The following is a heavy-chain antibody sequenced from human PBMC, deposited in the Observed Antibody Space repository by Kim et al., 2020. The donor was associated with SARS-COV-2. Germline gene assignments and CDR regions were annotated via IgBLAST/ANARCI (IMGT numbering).Heavy chain of an antibody. Sequence: ASVKVSCTASGYTFTSFYMHWVRQAPGQGLEWMGIVNPSGGGTDYAQKFHGRVTLTRDTSTSTVYMELRGLRSEDTAVYYCARQLRDYYMDVWGKGTTVT. CDR1: GYTFTSFY. D-gene: IGHD2-2*01. CDR3: ARQLRDYYMDV. V-gene: IGHV1-46*01. CDR2: VNPSGGGT. J-gene: IGHJ6*03.